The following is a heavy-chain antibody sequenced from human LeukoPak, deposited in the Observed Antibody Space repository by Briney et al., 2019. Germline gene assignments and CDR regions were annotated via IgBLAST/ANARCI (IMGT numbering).Heavy chain of an antibody. CDR3: ASSSYYDFWSGYGNWFDP. V-gene: IGHV4-34*01. D-gene: IGHD3-3*01. CDR2: INHSGST. CDR1: GGSFSGYY. J-gene: IGHJ5*02. Sequence: SETLSLTCAVYGGSFSGYYWSWIRQPPGKGLEWIGEINHSGSTNYNPSLKSRVTISVDTSKNQFSLKLSSVTAVDTAVYYCASSSYYDFWSGYGNWFDPWGQGTLVTVSS.